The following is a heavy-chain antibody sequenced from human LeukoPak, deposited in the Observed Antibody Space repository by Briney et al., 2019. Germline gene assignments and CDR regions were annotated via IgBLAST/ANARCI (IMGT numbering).Heavy chain of an antibody. CDR1: GFTFSRYW. V-gene: IGHV3-7*01. CDR3: ARVGGAYYGSGSYYSDY. J-gene: IGHJ4*02. Sequence: GGSLSVSCAVSGFTFSRYWMSWVRRAPGKGLEWVANIKQDGSEKYYVDSVKGRFTISRDNAKNSLYLQMNSLRAEDTAVYYCARVGGAYYGSGSYYSDYWGQGTLVTVSS. D-gene: IGHD3-10*01. CDR2: IKQDGSEK.